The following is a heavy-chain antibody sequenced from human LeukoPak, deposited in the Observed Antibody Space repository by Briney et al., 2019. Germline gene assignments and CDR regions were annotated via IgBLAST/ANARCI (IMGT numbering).Heavy chain of an antibody. CDR2: IYYSGTT. CDR1: GGSISSYW. J-gene: IGHJ6*02. Sequence: SETLSLTCTVSGGSISSYWWSWIRQPPGKGLEWIGYIYYSGTTNYNPSLKSRVAISVDTSKNQFSLKLGSVTAADTAVYYRARSYSNSYYFYGMDVWGQGTTVTVSS. CDR3: ARSYSNSYYFYGMDV. D-gene: IGHD4-11*01. V-gene: IGHV4-59*01.